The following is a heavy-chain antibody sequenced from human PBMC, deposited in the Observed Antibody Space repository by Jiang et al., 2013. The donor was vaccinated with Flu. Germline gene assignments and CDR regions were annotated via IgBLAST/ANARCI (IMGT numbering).Heavy chain of an antibody. D-gene: IGHD5-24*01. CDR1: FSSYA. J-gene: IGHJ4*02. CDR2: SSFDGRNK. V-gene: IGHV3-30*04. CDR3: ARGEMAFDY. Sequence: FSSYAMHWVRQAPGKGLEWVAFSSFDGRNKEYVDSVKGRFIISRDDSKNTLYLEMTMLRVEDTAVYYCARGEMAFDYWGQGTLVTVSS.